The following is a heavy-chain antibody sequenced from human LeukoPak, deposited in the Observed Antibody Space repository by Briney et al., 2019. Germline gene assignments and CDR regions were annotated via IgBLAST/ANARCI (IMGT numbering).Heavy chain of an antibody. Sequence: GGSLRLSCVVSGFIVNSYGMHWVRHAPGKGLEWVAVLSSDGSNKYYADSVKGRFTISRDISKNTLYLQMNSLRADDTALYYCAKESLYYDFDYWGQGTLVTVSS. D-gene: IGHD3-10*01. CDR2: LSSDGSNK. CDR3: AKESLYYDFDY. CDR1: GFIVNSYG. V-gene: IGHV3-30*18. J-gene: IGHJ4*02.